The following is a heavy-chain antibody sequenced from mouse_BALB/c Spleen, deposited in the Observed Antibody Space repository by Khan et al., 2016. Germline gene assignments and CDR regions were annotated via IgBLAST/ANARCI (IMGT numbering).Heavy chain of an antibody. CDR1: GYTFSDYE. CDR2: IDPETGGT. J-gene: IGHJ2*01. D-gene: IGHD2-1*01. CDR3: TGKGVFDGIYAFDS. V-gene: IGHV1-15*01. Sequence: QVQLQQSGAELVRPGASVTLSCKASGYTFSDYEMHWVKQTPVHGLQWIGSIDPETGGTAYNQKFKGQATLTAGRSSSTSYMELRSLTTEDSAAYYCTGKGVFDGIYAFDSWGQGTTLTVSS.